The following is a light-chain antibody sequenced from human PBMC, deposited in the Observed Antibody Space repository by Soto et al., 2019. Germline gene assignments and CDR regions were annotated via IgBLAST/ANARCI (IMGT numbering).Light chain of an antibody. CDR2: KAS. V-gene: IGKV1-5*03. CDR1: QTIRSW. CDR3: YHYNGYSEA. J-gene: IGKJ1*01. Sequence: DIQMTQSPSTLSGSVGDRVTITCRASQTIRSWLAWYQQKPGKAPKLLIYKASTLKSGVPSRFSGSGSGTQFTIHVSSLQPDDFATYCCYHYNGYSEAFGQGTKVELK.